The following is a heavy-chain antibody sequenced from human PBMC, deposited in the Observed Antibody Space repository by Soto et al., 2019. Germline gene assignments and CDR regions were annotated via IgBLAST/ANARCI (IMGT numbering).Heavy chain of an antibody. Sequence: GGCLRLSCAASGFTYNGYAMHWVRQPPGKGLEWVSGITWNSARIGYADSVKGRFTISRDNAKNSLYLQMNSLRVEDTALYYCAKTWFGELAPVWLDYWGQGTLVTVSS. CDR3: AKTWFGELAPVWLDY. CDR2: ITWNSARI. CDR1: GFTYNGYA. V-gene: IGHV3-9*01. D-gene: IGHD3-10*01. J-gene: IGHJ4*02.